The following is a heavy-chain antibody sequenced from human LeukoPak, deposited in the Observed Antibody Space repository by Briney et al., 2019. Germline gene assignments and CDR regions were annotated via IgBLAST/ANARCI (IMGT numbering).Heavy chain of an antibody. Sequence: ASVKVSCKASGYTFTSYAMHWVRQAPGQRLEWMGWINAGNGNTKYSQKFQGRVTITRDTSASTAYMELSSLRSEDTAVYYCARGAIGSGWYGDPWGQGTLVTVSS. CDR3: ARGAIGSGWYGDP. D-gene: IGHD6-19*01. J-gene: IGHJ5*02. CDR1: GYTFTSYA. V-gene: IGHV1-3*01. CDR2: INAGNGNT.